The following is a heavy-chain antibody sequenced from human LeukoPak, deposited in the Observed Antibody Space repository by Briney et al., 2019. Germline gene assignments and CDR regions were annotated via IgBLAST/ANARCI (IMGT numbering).Heavy chain of an antibody. V-gene: IGHV3-23*01. J-gene: IGHJ4*02. Sequence: GRSLRLSCAASGFTFSSYAMSWVRQAPGKGLEWVSAISGSGGSTYYADSVKGRFTISRDNSKNTLYLQMNSLRAEDTAVYYCAKEKYYYDSSGYLDYWGQGTLVTVSS. CDR3: AKEKYYYDSSGYLDY. CDR1: GFTFSSYA. D-gene: IGHD3-22*01. CDR2: ISGSGGST.